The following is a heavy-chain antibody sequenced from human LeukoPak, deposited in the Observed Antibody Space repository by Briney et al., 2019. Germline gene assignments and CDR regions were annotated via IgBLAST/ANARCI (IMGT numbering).Heavy chain of an antibody. V-gene: IGHV3-23*01. CDR3: AKDLKTITMIVVVISNDAFDI. D-gene: IGHD3-22*01. Sequence: GGSLRLSCAASGFTLSSYAMSWVRQAPGKGLEWVSAISGSGGSTYYADSVKGRFTISRDNSKNTLYLQMNSLRAEDTAVYYCAKDLKTITMIVVVISNDAFDIWGQGTMVTVSS. CDR1: GFTLSSYA. J-gene: IGHJ3*02. CDR2: ISGSGGST.